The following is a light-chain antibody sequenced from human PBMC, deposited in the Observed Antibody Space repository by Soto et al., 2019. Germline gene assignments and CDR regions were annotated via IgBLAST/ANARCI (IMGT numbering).Light chain of an antibody. V-gene: IGKV1-39*01. CDR2: AAS. CDR3: QQSYSSWAT. J-gene: IGKJ4*01. Sequence: DIQMTQSPASLSASVGDRVTITCRARQSISNYLNWYQLKPGKVPKLLIYAASTLKTGVPSRFSGSGSGTEFTLTISSLQPEDSATYYCQQSYSSWATFGGGTKVEIK. CDR1: QSISNY.